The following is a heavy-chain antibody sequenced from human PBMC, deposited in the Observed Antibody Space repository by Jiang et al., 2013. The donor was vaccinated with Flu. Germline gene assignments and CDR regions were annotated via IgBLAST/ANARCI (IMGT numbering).Heavy chain of an antibody. CDR2: IYYGGST. J-gene: IGHJ6*02. CDR3: ARADYSSSYEPDV. D-gene: IGHD6-13*01. V-gene: IGHV4-59*01. CDR1: GGSISSYY. Sequence: RLLKPSETLSLTCTVSGGSISSYYWSWIRQPPGKGLEWIGYIYYGGSTNYNPSLKSRVTISVDTSKNQFSLKLSSVTAADTAVYYCARADYSSSYEPDVWGQGTTVTVSS.